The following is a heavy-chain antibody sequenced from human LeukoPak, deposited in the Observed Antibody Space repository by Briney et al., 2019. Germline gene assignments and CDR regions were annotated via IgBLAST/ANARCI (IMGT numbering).Heavy chain of an antibody. CDR1: GFTLSSYP. Sequence: GRSLRLSCAASGFTLSSYPMHWVRQAPGKGLEWVSAISGSAGNTYYADSVKGRFTISRDNSKNTLYLQMNSLRAEDTAVYYCAKDYGDSSGWFYFDYWGQGTLVTVSS. CDR3: AKDYGDSSGWFYFDY. J-gene: IGHJ4*02. V-gene: IGHV3-23*01. D-gene: IGHD6-19*01. CDR2: ISGSAGNT.